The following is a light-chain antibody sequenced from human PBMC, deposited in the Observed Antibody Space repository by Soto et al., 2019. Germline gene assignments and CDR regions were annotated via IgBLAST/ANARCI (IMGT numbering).Light chain of an antibody. Sequence: VLTQSPGTLSLSPGEGATLSCRASQRVASDLAWYQQKPGQAPRLLIYGASNRATGIPDRFSGSGSGTDFTLTISRLEPEDFAVYYCQQYGSSGTFGQGTKVDIK. V-gene: IGKV3-20*01. CDR1: QRVASD. J-gene: IGKJ1*01. CDR2: GAS. CDR3: QQYGSSGT.